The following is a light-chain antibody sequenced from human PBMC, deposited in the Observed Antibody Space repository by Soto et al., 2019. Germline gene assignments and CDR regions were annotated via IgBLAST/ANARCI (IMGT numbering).Light chain of an antibody. CDR1: PSISSY. CDR3: QHSYSTPFT. CDR2: AAS. V-gene: IGKV1-39*01. J-gene: IGKJ3*01. Sequence: DIQMTQSPSSLSASVGDRVTITCRASPSISSYLNWYQQKPGKAPKLLIYAASSFQSGVPSRFSGSGSWTDFTVTISSLQPEDFATYYCQHSYSTPFTIGPGTKVDIK.